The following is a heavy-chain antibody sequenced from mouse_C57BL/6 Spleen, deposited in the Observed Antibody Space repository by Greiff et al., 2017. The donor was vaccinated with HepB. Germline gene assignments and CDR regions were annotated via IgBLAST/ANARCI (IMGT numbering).Heavy chain of an antibody. CDR2: IWTGGGT. V-gene: IGHV2-9-1*01. D-gene: IGHD1-1*01. J-gene: IGHJ4*01. Sequence: QVQLKESGPGLVAPSQSLSITCTVSGFSLTSYAISWVRQPPGKGLEWLGVIWTGGGTNYNSALKSRLSISKDNSNSQVFLKMNSLQTDDTARYYCARNDYYGTIYAMDYWGQGTSVTVSS. CDR1: GFSLTSYA. CDR3: ARNDYYGTIYAMDY.